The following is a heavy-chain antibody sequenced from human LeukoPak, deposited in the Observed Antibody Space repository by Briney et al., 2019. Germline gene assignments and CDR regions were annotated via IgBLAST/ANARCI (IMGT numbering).Heavy chain of an antibody. CDR2: INHSGST. CDR3: ARGHSSSWYGYIYY. V-gene: IGHV4-34*01. Sequence: SETLSLTCAVYGGSFSGYYWSWIRQPPGKGLEWIGEINHSGSTNHNPSLKSRVTISVDTSKNQSSLKLSSVTAADTAVYYCARGHSSSWYGYIYYWGQGTLVTVSS. J-gene: IGHJ4*02. D-gene: IGHD6-13*01. CDR1: GGSFSGYY.